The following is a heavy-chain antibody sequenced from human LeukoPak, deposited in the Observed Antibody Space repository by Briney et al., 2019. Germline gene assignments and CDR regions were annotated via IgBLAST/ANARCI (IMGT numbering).Heavy chain of an antibody. D-gene: IGHD5-18*01. J-gene: IGHJ4*02. V-gene: IGHV4-4*02. CDR1: GGSISSSNW. CDR2: IYHSGST. Sequence: SETLSLTCAVSGGSISSSNWWSWVRRPPGKGLEWIGEIYHSGSTNYNPSLKSRVTISVDKSKNQFSLKLSSVTAADTAVYYCARGGYSYGYPYFDYWGQGTLVTVSS. CDR3: ARGGYSYGYPYFDY.